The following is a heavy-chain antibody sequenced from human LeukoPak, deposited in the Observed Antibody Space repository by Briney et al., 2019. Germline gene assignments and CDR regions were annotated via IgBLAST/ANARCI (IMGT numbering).Heavy chain of an antibody. CDR1: GGSISSGGFS. CDR3: ATGITMVRGVIWFDY. CDR2: IYHSGNT. Sequence: SETLSLTCAVSGGSISSGGFSWSWIRQPPGKGLEWVGSIYHSGNTYYNPSLKSRVTISVDTSKNQFSLKLSSVTAADTAVYYCATGITMVRGVIWFDYWGQGTLVTVSS. D-gene: IGHD3-10*01. J-gene: IGHJ4*02. V-gene: IGHV4-30-2*01.